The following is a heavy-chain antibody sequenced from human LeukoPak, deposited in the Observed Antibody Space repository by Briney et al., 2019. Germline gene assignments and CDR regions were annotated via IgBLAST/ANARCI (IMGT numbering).Heavy chain of an antibody. Sequence: SETLSLTCTVSGDFITAYYWSWIRQPPGKGLEWIGYVYYGGSTEYNPSLRSRVTISLEMSKRQFSLNLTSVTAADTAVYYCARVRYRLAETYIDYWGQGTLVTVSS. J-gene: IGHJ4*02. CDR3: ARVRYRLAETYIDY. CDR1: GDFITAYY. D-gene: IGHD3-16*01. V-gene: IGHV4-59*01. CDR2: VYYGGST.